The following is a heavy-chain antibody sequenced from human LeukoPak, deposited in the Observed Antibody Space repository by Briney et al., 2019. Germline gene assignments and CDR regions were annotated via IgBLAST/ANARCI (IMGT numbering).Heavy chain of an antibody. J-gene: IGHJ4*02. D-gene: IGHD3-22*01. V-gene: IGHV3-7*04. CDR2: IKQDGSEK. Sequence: QPGGSLRLSCAASGFTFTSYWMSWVRQAPGKGLEWVANIKQDGSEKYYVDSVKGRFTISRDNTKNSLYLQMNSLRAEDTAVYYCAGDQYYYDSSGYYYYFDYWGQGTLVTVSS. CDR1: GFTFTSYW. CDR3: AGDQYYYDSSGYYYYFDY.